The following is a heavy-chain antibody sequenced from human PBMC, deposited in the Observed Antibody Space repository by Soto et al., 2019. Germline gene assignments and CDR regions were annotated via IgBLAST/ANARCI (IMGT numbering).Heavy chain of an antibody. CDR3: ARVRNYGDSAPFDP. CDR1: GYTFTNYA. D-gene: IGHD4-17*01. V-gene: IGHV1-3*01. Sequence: GASVKVSCKASGYTFTNYAIHWVRQAPGQRLEWMGWINAGNGKTKYSQNFQGRVTITRDTSASIVYMEVNSLRSEDTALYYCARVRNYGDSAPFDPWGQGTLVTVSS. CDR2: INAGNGKT. J-gene: IGHJ5*02.